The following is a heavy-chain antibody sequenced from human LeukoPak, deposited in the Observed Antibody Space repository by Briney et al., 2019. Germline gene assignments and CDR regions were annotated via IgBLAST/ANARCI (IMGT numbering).Heavy chain of an antibody. Sequence: GGSLRLSCAASGFTFSTYSMNWARQAPGKGLEWVSSITSSNSYIHYADSVKGRFTISRDNAKNSLYLQMNSLRAEDTAVYYCARDSSSWYGYYFDYWGQGTLVTVSS. J-gene: IGHJ4*02. CDR3: ARDSSSWYGYYFDY. D-gene: IGHD6-13*01. CDR2: ITSSNSYI. V-gene: IGHV3-21*01. CDR1: GFTFSTYS.